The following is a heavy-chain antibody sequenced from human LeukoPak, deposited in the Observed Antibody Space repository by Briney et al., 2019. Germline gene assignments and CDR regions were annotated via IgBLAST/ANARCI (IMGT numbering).Heavy chain of an antibody. D-gene: IGHD6-19*01. Sequence: GGSLRLSCAASGFTFRSYGTHWVRQAPGKGLEWVAVIWYDGSNKYYADSVMGRFTVSRVNSKNTLYLQMNSLRAEDTAVYYCATAVASSSGWYADYWGQGTPVTVSS. CDR2: IWYDGSNK. CDR1: GFTFRSYG. CDR3: ATAVASSSGWYADY. V-gene: IGHV3-33*01. J-gene: IGHJ4*02.